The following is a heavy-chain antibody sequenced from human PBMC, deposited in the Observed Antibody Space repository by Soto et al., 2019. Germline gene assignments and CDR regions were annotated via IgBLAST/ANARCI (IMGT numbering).Heavy chain of an antibody. CDR3: ASRVYSRGWSDYYGMDA. CDR2: INPNSGGT. J-gene: IGHJ6*02. CDR1: GYTFTGYY. Sequence: ASVKVSCKASGYTFTGYYMHWVRQAPGQGLEWMGWINPNSGGTNYAQKFQGWVTMTRDTSISTAYMELSRLRSDDTAVYYCASRVYSRGWSDYYGMDAWGQGTTVTLSS. V-gene: IGHV1-2*04. D-gene: IGHD6-19*01.